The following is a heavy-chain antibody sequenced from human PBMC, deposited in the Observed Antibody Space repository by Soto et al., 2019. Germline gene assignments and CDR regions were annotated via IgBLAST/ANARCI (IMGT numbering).Heavy chain of an antibody. CDR2: ISYDGSNK. Sequence: QVQLVESGGGVLQPGRSLRLSCAASGFTFSSYAMHWVRQAPGKGLEWVAVISYDGSNKYYADSVKGRFTISRDNSKNTLYLQMNSLRAEDTAVYYCASLESYSSSWYFSYYYGMDVWGQGTTVTVSS. D-gene: IGHD6-13*01. CDR1: GFTFSSYA. J-gene: IGHJ6*02. V-gene: IGHV3-30-3*01. CDR3: ASLESYSSSWYFSYYYGMDV.